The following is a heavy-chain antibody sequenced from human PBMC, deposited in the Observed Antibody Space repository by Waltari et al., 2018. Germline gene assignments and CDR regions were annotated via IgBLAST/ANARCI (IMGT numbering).Heavy chain of an antibody. Sequence: RLSCTASGFTFGDYAMSWVRQASGKGLEWVGFIRSKAYGGTTEYAASVKGRFTISRDDSKSIAYLQMNSLKTEDTAVYYCTRDTSTVEPTYYYYYGMDVWGQGTTVTVSS. CDR2: IRSKAYGGTT. D-gene: IGHD4-17*01. CDR1: GFTFGDYA. CDR3: TRDTSTVEPTYYYYYGMDV. J-gene: IGHJ6*02. V-gene: IGHV3-49*04.